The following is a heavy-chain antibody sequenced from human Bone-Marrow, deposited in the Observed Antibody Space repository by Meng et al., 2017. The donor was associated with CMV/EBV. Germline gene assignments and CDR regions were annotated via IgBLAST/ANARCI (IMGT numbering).Heavy chain of an antibody. V-gene: IGHV3-7*01. J-gene: IGHJ3*02. CDR3: ARGQVRAFDI. CDR2: IKQDGSEK. D-gene: IGHD4/OR15-4a*01. Sequence: GGSLRLSCAASGFTFSSYWMSWVRQAPGKGLEWVANIKQDGSEKYYVDPVKGRFNIPRDNAKNSLYLQMNSLRAEDTAVYYCARGQVRAFDIWGQGTMVTVSS. CDR1: GFTFSSYW.